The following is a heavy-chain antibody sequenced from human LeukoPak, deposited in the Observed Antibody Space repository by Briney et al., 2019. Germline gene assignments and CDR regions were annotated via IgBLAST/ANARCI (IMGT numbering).Heavy chain of an antibody. CDR1: GGSISSGSYY. D-gene: IGHD6-13*01. V-gene: IGHV4-61*02. Sequence: SQTLSLTCSVSGGSISSGSYYWTWIRQPAGKGLEWIVRIYTSGSTNYNPSLKSRVTISVDTSKNQFSLKLSSVTAADTAVYYCARAEIAAAGTDWFDPWGQGTLVTVSS. CDR3: ARAEIAAAGTDWFDP. CDR2: IYTSGST. J-gene: IGHJ5*02.